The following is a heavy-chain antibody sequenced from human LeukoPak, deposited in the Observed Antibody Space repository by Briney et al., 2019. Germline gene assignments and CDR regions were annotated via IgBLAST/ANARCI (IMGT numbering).Heavy chain of an antibody. J-gene: IGHJ4*02. CDR2: ISWNSGNI. CDR3: ARAVAYYYDSSGYYHDY. V-gene: IGHV3-9*01. D-gene: IGHD3-22*01. CDR1: GFTFDDYA. Sequence: GRSLRLSCAASGFTFDDYAMHWVRQAPGKGLEWVSGISWNSGNIGYADSVKGRFTISRDNAKNSLYLQMNSLRTEDTAVYYCARAVAYYYDSSGYYHDYWGQGTLVTVSS.